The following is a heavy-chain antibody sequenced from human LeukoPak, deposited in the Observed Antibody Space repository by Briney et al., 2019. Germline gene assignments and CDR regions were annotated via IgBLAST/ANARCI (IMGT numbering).Heavy chain of an antibody. CDR1: GGTFSSYA. D-gene: IGHD2-2*01. CDR3: ARGGSTIVVVPASNLPSDY. CDR2: INPNSGGT. Sequence: ASVKVSCKASGGTFSSYAISWVRQAPGQGLEWMGWINPNSGGTNYAQKFQGRVTMTRDTSISTAFLELSRLRSDNTAVCYCARGGSTIVVVPASNLPSDYWGQGTLVTVSS. V-gene: IGHV1-2*02. J-gene: IGHJ4*02.